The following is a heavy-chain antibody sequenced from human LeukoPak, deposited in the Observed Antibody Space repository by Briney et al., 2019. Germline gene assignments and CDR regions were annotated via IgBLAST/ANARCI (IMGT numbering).Heavy chain of an antibody. V-gene: IGHV3-21*05. CDR1: GFTFSSYS. Sequence: GGSLRLSCAASGFTFSSYSMNWVRQAPGKGLEWVSYISSSSSYIYYADSVKGRFTISRDNAKNSLYLQMNSLRAEDTAVYYCARALVDTAMEDYYYYYMDVWGKGTTVTVSS. CDR2: ISSSSSYI. J-gene: IGHJ6*03. D-gene: IGHD5-18*01. CDR3: ARALVDTAMEDYYYYYMDV.